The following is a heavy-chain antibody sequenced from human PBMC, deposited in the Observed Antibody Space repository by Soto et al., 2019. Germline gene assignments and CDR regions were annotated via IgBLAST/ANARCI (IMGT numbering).Heavy chain of an antibody. J-gene: IGHJ4*02. CDR2: VYYRGRS. D-gene: IGHD4-17*01. V-gene: IGHV4-39*01. Sequence: SETLSLTCTVSGGSVTNSSYYWGWIRQSPGKGLEWIGSVYYRGRSYSKSSVKGRVTISVDTSKNRFSLSLNSVTASDTAVYFCVSQRTTVPTQAYFDYWGPGALVTVSS. CDR1: GGSVTNSSYY. CDR3: VSQRTTVPTQAYFDY.